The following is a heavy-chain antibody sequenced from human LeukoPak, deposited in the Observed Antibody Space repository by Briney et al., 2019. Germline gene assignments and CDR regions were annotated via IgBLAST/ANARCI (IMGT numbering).Heavy chain of an antibody. CDR3: AKDFRKIRIGSSRYLPNDAFDI. Sequence: PGGSLRLSCAASGFTFDDYAMHWVRQAPGKGLEWVSGISWNSGSIGYADSVKGRFTISRDNAKNSLYLQMNSLRAEDTALYYCAKDFRKIRIGSSRYLPNDAFDIWGQGTMVTVSS. CDR1: GFTFDDYA. CDR2: ISWNSGSI. V-gene: IGHV3-9*01. J-gene: IGHJ3*02. D-gene: IGHD6-13*01.